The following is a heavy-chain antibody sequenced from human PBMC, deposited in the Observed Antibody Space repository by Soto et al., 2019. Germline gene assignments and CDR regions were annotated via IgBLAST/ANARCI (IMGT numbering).Heavy chain of an antibody. CDR3: AKVERMTPYTHLR. D-gene: IGHD1-26*01. CDR2: ISGRDAYT. Sequence: DVQVLESGGGLVQRGGSLRLSCEASGFTINNYGMAWVRQAPGKGLEWVSAISGRDAYTYYADSVQGRFTISRDNSRNTLYLQMNSLTAEDTALYYCAKVERMTPYTHLRWGQGTLVTVSS. J-gene: IGHJ4*02. V-gene: IGHV3-23*01. CDR1: GFTINNYG.